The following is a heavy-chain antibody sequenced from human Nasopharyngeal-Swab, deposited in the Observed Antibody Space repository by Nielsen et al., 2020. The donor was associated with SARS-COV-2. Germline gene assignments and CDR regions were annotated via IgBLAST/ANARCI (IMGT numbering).Heavy chain of an antibody. CDR2: IYPGDSDT. J-gene: IGHJ3*02. D-gene: IGHD2-21*01. V-gene: IGHV5-51*01. CDR1: GYSFTSYW. CDR3: ARRTVAYCGGDCYSVAFDI. Sequence: GESLKISWEGSGYSFTSYWIGWVRQMPGKGLEWMGIIYPGDSDTRYSPSFQGQVTISADKSISTAYLQWSSLKASDTAMYYCARRTVAYCGGDCYSVAFDIWGQGTMVTVSS.